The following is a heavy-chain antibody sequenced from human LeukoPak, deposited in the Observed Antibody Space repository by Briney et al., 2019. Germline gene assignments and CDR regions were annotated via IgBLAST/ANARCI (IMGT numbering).Heavy chain of an antibody. CDR3: ARDGYSSSWFYYYYGMDV. D-gene: IGHD6-13*01. V-gene: IGHV4-4*07. CDR2: IYTSGST. J-gene: IGHJ6*02. Sequence: PSETLSLTCTVSGGSISSYYWSWIRQPAGKGLEWIGRIYTSGSTNYNPSLKSRVTMSVDTSKNQLSLKLSSVTAADTAVYYCARDGYSSSWFYYYYGMDVWGQGTTVTVSS. CDR1: GGSISSYY.